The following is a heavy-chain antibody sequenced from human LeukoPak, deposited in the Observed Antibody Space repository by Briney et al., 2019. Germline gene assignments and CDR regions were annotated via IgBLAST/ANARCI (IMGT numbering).Heavy chain of an antibody. Sequence: PGGSLRLSCAAYGFILSRYTMNWIRQAPGKGLEWVSSISSTGTYIYYADSVNRRFTISRANAKNSLYLQINILRDEDTAVYYCARENIVVVPAASRYLDVWGKGTTVTVSS. CDR1: GFILSRYT. V-gene: IGHV3-21*01. CDR3: ARENIVVVPAASRYLDV. CDR2: ISSTGTYI. J-gene: IGHJ6*03. D-gene: IGHD2-2*01.